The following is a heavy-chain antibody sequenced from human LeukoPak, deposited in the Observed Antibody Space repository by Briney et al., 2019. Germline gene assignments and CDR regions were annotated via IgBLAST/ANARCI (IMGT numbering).Heavy chain of an antibody. CDR3: ARVEGWSEPPGPAFDI. V-gene: IGHV4-31*03. CDR2: IYYSGST. CDR1: GGSISSGGYY. D-gene: IGHD2-15*01. J-gene: IGHJ3*02. Sequence: SETLSLTCTVSGGSISSGGYYWSWIRQHPGKGLEWIGYIYYSGSTYYNPSLKSRVTISVDTSKNQFSLRLSSVTAADTAVYYCARVEGWSEPPGPAFDIWGQGTMVTVSS.